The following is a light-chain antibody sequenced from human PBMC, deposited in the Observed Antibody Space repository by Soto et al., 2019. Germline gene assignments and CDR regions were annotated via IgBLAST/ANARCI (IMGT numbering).Light chain of an antibody. CDR1: KLGDKY. CDR2: QDS. CDR3: QAWDSSTLSV. V-gene: IGLV3-1*01. Sequence: SYELTQPPSVSVSPGQTASITCSGDKLGDKYACWYQQKPGQSPVLVIYQDSKRPSGIPERFSGYNSGNTATLTISGTQAMDEADYYCQAWDSSTLSVFGTGTKVTVL. J-gene: IGLJ1*01.